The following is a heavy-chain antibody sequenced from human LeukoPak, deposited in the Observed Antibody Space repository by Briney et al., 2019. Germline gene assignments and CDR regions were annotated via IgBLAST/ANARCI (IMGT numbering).Heavy chain of an antibody. D-gene: IGHD1-26*01. J-gene: IGHJ4*02. V-gene: IGHV4-61*05. CDR1: GGSISGSNHF. CDR2: IYYNGNT. CDR3: ARSHRWELHSLDY. Sequence: PSETLSLICAVSGGSISGSNHFWGWIRQPPGKGLEWIGNIYYNGNTHYNPSLKSRVTISVDTSKNQFSLNLTSVTAADTAVYYCARSHRWELHSLDYWGQGTLVTVSS.